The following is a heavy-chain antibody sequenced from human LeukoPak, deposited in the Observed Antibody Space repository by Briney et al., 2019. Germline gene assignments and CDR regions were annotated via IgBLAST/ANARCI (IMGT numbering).Heavy chain of an antibody. Sequence: SETLSLTCTVSGGSINNFYWSWIRQPPGKGLEWIGFIHTTGSTNYNPSLKSRVTISVDTSRNQFSLKLTSVTAADTAVYYCARWGLSGDYSYLDYWGQGTLVTVSS. V-gene: IGHV4-4*09. CDR1: GGSINNFY. J-gene: IGHJ4*02. CDR3: ARWGLSGDYSYLDY. D-gene: IGHD1-26*01. CDR2: IHTTGST.